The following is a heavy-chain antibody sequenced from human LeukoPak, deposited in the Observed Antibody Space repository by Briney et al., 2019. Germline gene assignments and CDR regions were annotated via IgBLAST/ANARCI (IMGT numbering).Heavy chain of an antibody. J-gene: IGHJ3*02. CDR1: GGSVSSGSYY. Sequence: SETLSLTCTVSGGSVSSGSYYWSWIRQPAGKGLEWIGRIYTSGSTNYNPSLKSRVTISVDTSKNQFSLKLSSVTAADTAVYYCARDGEWEPLEAFDIWGQGTMVTVSS. D-gene: IGHD1-26*01. V-gene: IGHV4-61*02. CDR2: IYTSGST. CDR3: ARDGEWEPLEAFDI.